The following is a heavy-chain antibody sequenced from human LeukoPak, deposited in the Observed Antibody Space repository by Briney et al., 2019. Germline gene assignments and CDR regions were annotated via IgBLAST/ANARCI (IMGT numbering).Heavy chain of an antibody. CDR1: GYSFTSYW. Sequence: GESLKISCKGSGYSFTSYWIGWVRQMPGKGLEWMGIIYPGDSDTRYSPSFQGQVTISADKSISTAYLQWSSLKASDTAMYYCARQDGYSSNPFYYGMDVWGQGTTVTVSS. CDR2: IYPGDSDT. V-gene: IGHV5-51*01. CDR3: ARQDGYSSNPFYYGMDV. D-gene: IGHD6-13*01. J-gene: IGHJ6*02.